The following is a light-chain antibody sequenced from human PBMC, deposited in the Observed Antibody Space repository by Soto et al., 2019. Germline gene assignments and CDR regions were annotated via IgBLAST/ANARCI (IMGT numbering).Light chain of an antibody. J-gene: IGLJ3*02. V-gene: IGLV2-14*01. CDR3: SSYTSSSTHWV. Sequence: QSALTQPASVSGSPGQSITISCTGTSSDVGGYNYVSWYQQHPGKAPKFMIYEVSNRPSGVSNRFSGSKSGNTASLTISGIQAEDEADYYCSSYTSSSTHWVFGGGTKVTVL. CDR2: EVS. CDR1: SSDVGGYNY.